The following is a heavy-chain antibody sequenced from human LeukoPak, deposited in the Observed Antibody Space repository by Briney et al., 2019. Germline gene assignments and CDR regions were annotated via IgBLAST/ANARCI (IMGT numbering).Heavy chain of an antibody. CDR2: IYYSGST. Sequence: PSETLSLTCTVSGGSISSSSYYWGWIRQPPGKGLEWIGSIYYSGSTYYNPSLKSRVTISVDTSKNQFSLKLSSVTAADTAVYYCARGFRDDFWSGSYPPFDYWGQGTLVTVSS. J-gene: IGHJ4*02. V-gene: IGHV4-39*07. CDR1: GGSISSSSYY. D-gene: IGHD3-3*01. CDR3: ARGFRDDFWSGSYPPFDY.